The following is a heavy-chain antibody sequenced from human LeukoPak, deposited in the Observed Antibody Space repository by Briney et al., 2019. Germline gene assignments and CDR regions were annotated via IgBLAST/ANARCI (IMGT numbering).Heavy chain of an antibody. J-gene: IGHJ5*02. CDR3: ARHRGYCTTISCYGDNWFDP. CDR2: IYQSGST. CDR1: VYSISSGYY. Sequence: SETLSLTCGVSVYSISSGYYWGWIRQPPGKGLEWIGSIYQSGSTYYNPSLKSRVTISVDTSRNQFSLKLSSVTAADTAVYYCARHRGYCTTISCYGDNWFDPWGQGTLVTVSS. D-gene: IGHD2-2*01. V-gene: IGHV4-38-2*01.